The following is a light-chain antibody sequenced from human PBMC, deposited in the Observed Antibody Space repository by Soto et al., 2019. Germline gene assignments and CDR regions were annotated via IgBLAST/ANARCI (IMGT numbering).Light chain of an antibody. J-gene: IGKJ4*01. CDR2: GAS. CDR1: QSISDT. Sequence: EIVMTQSPATLSVSPGGRATLSCRASQSISDTLAWYQQKPGQAPRLLIHGASTRATGFPGRFSGSGSGTDFTLTISSLQSEDFAVYYCQQRYNWLLTFGGGTKVAIK. V-gene: IGKV3-15*01. CDR3: QQRYNWLLT.